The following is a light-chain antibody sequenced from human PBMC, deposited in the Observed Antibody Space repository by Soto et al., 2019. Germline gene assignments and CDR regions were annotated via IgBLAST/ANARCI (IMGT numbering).Light chain of an antibody. Sequence: IVMTQSPATLSVSPGERATLSCRASQSVSSNLAWYQQKPGQAPRLLIYGASTRATDIPARFSGSRSGTEFTLTIRSLQAEDFVIYYCQHYNNWPPAITVGQGTRLEIK. CDR1: QSVSSN. V-gene: IGKV3-15*01. J-gene: IGKJ5*01. CDR2: GAS. CDR3: QHYNNWPPAIT.